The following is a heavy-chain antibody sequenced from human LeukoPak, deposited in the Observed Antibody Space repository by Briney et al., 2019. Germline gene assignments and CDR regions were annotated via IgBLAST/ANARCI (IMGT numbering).Heavy chain of an antibody. J-gene: IGHJ4*02. V-gene: IGHV1-46*01. D-gene: IGHD3-10*01. Sequence: ASVKVSSKAFGYSFTRYFIHWVRQAPGQGLEWMGIIIPSDGSTSYAQKFQGRVTMTRDTSTSTVYMELSSLRSEDTAVYYCARGKVVTMVRGVIITYFDYWGQGTLVTVSS. CDR1: GYSFTRYF. CDR3: ARGKVVTMVRGVIITYFDY. CDR2: IIPSDGST.